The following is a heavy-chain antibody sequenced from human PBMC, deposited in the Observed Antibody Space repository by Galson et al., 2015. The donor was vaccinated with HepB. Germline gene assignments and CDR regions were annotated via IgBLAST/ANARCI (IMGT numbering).Heavy chain of an antibody. Sequence: QSGAEVKKSGESLRISCKGSQYTFSNYWIAWVRQMPGKGLEWMGRIDPSGSYTDYSPSLRGRVTFSADKSISTVFLQWSSLGASDTGLYWCAGMRPDGEGGMSYWHINLWGRGTPVTVSS. CDR3: AGMRPDGEGGMSYWHINL. V-gene: IGHV5-10-1*01. CDR2: IDPSGSYT. J-gene: IGHJ2*01. CDR1: QYTFSNYW. D-gene: IGHD3-16*01.